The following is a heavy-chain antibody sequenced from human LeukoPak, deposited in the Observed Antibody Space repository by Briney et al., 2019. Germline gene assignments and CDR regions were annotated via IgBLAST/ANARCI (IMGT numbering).Heavy chain of an antibody. CDR3: ARWDEWLLYFDY. Sequence: GSSVKVSCKASGGTFSSYAISWLRQAPGQGLEWMGGIIPIFGTANYAQKFQGRVTITTDESTSTAYMELSSLRSEDTAVYYCARWDEWLLYFDYWGQGTLVTVSS. J-gene: IGHJ4*02. CDR2: IIPIFGTA. CDR1: GGTFSSYA. V-gene: IGHV1-69*05. D-gene: IGHD3-3*01.